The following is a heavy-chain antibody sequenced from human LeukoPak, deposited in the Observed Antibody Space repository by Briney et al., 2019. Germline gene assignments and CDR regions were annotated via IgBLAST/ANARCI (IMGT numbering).Heavy chain of an antibody. CDR3: ARRDPMVRGVITGWFDP. CDR1: GGSISSSNW. Sequence: SEALSLTCAVSGGSISSSNWWSWVHQPPGKGLEWIGEIYHSGSTNYNPSLKSRVTISVDKSKNQFSLKLSSVTAADTAVYYCARRDPMVRGVITGWFDPWGQGTLVTVSS. CDR2: IYHSGST. J-gene: IGHJ5*02. D-gene: IGHD3-10*01. V-gene: IGHV4-4*02.